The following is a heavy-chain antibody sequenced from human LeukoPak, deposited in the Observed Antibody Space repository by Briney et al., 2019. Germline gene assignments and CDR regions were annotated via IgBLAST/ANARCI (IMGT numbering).Heavy chain of an antibody. D-gene: IGHD6-13*01. Sequence: GGSLRLSCAASGFTFSSYGLHWVRQAPGKGLEWVSYISSSGSSIYYADSVKGRFTISRDNAKNSLYLQMNSLRAEDTAVYYCARGPGIAAAGKKYYFAYWGQGTLVTVSS. J-gene: IGHJ4*02. CDR3: ARGPGIAAAGKKYYFAY. CDR1: GFTFSSYG. CDR2: ISSSGSSI. V-gene: IGHV3-48*03.